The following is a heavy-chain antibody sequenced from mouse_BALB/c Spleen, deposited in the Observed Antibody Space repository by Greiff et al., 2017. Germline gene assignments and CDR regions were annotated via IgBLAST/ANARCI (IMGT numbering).Heavy chain of an antibody. J-gene: IGHJ3*01. CDR2: FYPGSGSI. CDR1: GYTFTEYI. D-gene: IGHD2-4*01. CDR3: ARHEEGGITISWFAY. Sequence: VHLVESGAGLVKPGASVKLSCKASGYTFTEYIIHWVKQRSGQGLEWIGWFYPGSGSIKYNEKFKDKATLTADKSSSTVYMELSRLTSEDSAVYFCARHEEGGITISWFAYWGQGTLVTVSA. V-gene: IGHV1-62-2*01.